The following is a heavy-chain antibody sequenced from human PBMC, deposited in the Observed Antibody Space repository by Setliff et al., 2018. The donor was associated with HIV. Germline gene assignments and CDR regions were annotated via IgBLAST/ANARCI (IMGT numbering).Heavy chain of an antibody. D-gene: IGHD2-8*01. Sequence: PSETLSLTCTVSGASITTDTYYWAWIRQPPGKGLEWIGSIYHRGSTHHNPSLNSRVTFSVDTSKNQFSLKLSSVTAADTAVYYCARSSGNGNSRLGNWGQGTLVTVSS. CDR1: GASITTDTYY. CDR2: IYHRGST. J-gene: IGHJ4*02. CDR3: ARSSGNGNSRLGN. V-gene: IGHV4-39*01.